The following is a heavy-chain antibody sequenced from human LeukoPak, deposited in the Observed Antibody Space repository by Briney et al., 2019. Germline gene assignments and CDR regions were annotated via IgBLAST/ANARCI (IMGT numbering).Heavy chain of an antibody. Sequence: SETLSLTCAVYGGSFSGYYWSWIRQPPGKGLEWIGEINHSGSTNYNPSLKSRVTISVDTSKNQFSLKLSSVAAADTAVYYCARVANYWGQGTLVTVSS. J-gene: IGHJ4*02. CDR2: INHSGST. CDR3: ARVANY. V-gene: IGHV4-34*01. CDR1: GGSFSGYY.